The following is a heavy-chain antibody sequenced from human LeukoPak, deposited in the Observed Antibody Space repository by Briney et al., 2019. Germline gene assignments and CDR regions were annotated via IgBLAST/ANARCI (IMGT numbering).Heavy chain of an antibody. CDR3: ARVSRDVDTAMVFSNYYYMDV. D-gene: IGHD5-18*01. J-gene: IGHJ6*03. CDR2: IDPNSGGT. V-gene: IGHV1-2*02. CDR1: GYTFTGYY. Sequence: ASVKVSCKASGYTFTGYYMHWVRQAPGQGLEWMGWIDPNSGGTNYAQKFQGRITMTRDTSISTTYMELSRLRSDDTAVYYCARVSRDVDTAMVFSNYYYMDVWGKGTTVTVSS.